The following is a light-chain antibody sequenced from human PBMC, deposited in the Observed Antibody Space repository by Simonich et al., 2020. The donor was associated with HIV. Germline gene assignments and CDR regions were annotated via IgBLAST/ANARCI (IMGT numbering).Light chain of an antibody. V-gene: IGLV7-46*01. Sequence: QAVVTQEPSLTVSPGGTVTLTCGSSTGAVTSGHYPYWFQQKPGQAPRTLIFDTRNKHSWTPARFSGSLLGGKAALTLSSAQPEDEAEYYCLLSYSGAWVFGGGTKLTVL. CDR1: TGAVTSGHY. CDR2: DTR. J-gene: IGLJ3*02. CDR3: LLSYSGAWV.